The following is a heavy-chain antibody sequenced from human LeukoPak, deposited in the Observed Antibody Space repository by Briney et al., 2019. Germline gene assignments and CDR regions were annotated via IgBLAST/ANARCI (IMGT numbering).Heavy chain of an antibody. CDR3: AELGITMIGGV. J-gene: IGHJ6*04. Sequence: GGSLRLSCAASGFTFSSYAMSWVRQAPGKGLEWVSDISGSGSSTYYADSVKGRFTISRDNSKNTLYLQMNSLRAEDTAVYYCAELGITMIGGVWGKGTTVTISS. V-gene: IGHV3-23*01. D-gene: IGHD3-10*02. CDR1: GFTFSSYA. CDR2: ISGSGSST.